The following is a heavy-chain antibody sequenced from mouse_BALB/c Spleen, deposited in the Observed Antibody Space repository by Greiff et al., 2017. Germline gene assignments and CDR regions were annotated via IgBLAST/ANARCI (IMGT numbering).Heavy chain of an antibody. CDR1: GYSITSGYY. J-gene: IGHJ3*01. V-gene: IGHV3-6*02. CDR2: ISYDGSN. Sequence: EVQLQESGPGLVKPSQSLSLTCSVTGYSITSGYYWNWIRQFPGNKLEWMGYISYDGSNNYNPSLKNRISITRDTSKNQFFLKLNSVTTEDTATYDCARDVWFAYWGQGTLVTVSA. CDR3: ARDVWFAY.